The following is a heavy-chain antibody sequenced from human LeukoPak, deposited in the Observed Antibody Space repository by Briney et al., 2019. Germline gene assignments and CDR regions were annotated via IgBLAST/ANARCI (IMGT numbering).Heavy chain of an antibody. D-gene: IGHD3-22*01. CDR2: VYVSGST. CDR3: ARGSSGYYYG. J-gene: IGHJ4*02. Sequence: PSETLSLTCNVSGGSISSYYWSWIRQPAGKGLEWIGRVYVSGSTNYNPSLKGRVTMSVDTSKNQFSLRLNSVTAADTAVYYCARGSSGYYYGWGQGTLVTVSS. CDR1: GGSISSYY. V-gene: IGHV4-4*07.